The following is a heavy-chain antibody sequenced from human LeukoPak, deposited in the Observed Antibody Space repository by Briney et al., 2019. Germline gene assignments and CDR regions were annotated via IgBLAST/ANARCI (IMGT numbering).Heavy chain of an antibody. CDR3: ARDTSYYDILTGYHGFDY. CDR1: GFTFSSYS. J-gene: IGHJ4*02. Sequence: GGSLRLSRAASGFTFSSYSMNWVRQAPGKGLEWVAVIWYDGSNKYYADSVKGRFTISRDNSKNTLYLQMNSLRAEDTAVYYCARDTSYYDILTGYHGFDYWGQGTLVTVSS. V-gene: IGHV3-33*08. CDR2: IWYDGSNK. D-gene: IGHD3-9*01.